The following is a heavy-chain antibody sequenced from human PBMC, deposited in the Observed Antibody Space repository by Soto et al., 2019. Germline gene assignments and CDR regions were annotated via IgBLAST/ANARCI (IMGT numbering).Heavy chain of an antibody. Sequence: GGSLRLSCAASGFTFSSYAMSWVRQAPGKGLEWVSAISGSGGSTYYADSVKGRFTISRDNSKNTLYLQMNSLRAEDTAVYYCAGRYYYGSGIRYYGMDVWGQGTTVTVSS. CDR3: AGRYYYGSGIRYYGMDV. D-gene: IGHD3-10*01. CDR2: ISGSGGST. J-gene: IGHJ6*02. CDR1: GFTFSSYA. V-gene: IGHV3-23*01.